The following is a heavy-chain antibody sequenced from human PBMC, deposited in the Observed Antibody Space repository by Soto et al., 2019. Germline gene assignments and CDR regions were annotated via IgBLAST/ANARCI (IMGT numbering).Heavy chain of an antibody. CDR3: ARGPTWAGNVDY. J-gene: IGHJ4*02. Sequence: QVQLVQSGAEVKKPGASVKVSCKASGYTFTSYDINWVRQATGQGLEWMGWMNPNSGNTGYAQKFQGRVTMTRNTSIRTAYMELSSLRSEDTAVYYWARGPTWAGNVDYWGQGTLVTVSS. CDR1: GYTFTSYD. D-gene: IGHD1-1*01. V-gene: IGHV1-8*01. CDR2: MNPNSGNT.